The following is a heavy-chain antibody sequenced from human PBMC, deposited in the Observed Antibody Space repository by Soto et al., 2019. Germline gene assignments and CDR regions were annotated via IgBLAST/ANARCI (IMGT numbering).Heavy chain of an antibody. CDR3: AKARIAAHYYYYYYGMDV. D-gene: IGHD6-13*01. Sequence: EGSLRLSCAASGFTFDDYAMHWVRQAPGKGLEWVSLISWDGGSTYYADSVKGRFTISRDNSKNSLYLQMNSLRAEDTALYYCAKARIAAHYYYYYYGMDVWGQGTTVTVSS. J-gene: IGHJ6*02. V-gene: IGHV3-43D*04. CDR1: GFTFDDYA. CDR2: ISWDGGST.